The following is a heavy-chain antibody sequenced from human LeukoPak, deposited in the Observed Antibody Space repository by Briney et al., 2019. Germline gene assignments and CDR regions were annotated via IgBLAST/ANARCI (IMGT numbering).Heavy chain of an antibody. Sequence: ASVKVSCKASGYTFTGNYMHWVRQAPGQGLEWMGWINPNSGGTNYAQKFQGRVTMTRDTSISTAYMELSRLRSDDTAVYYCARSTTYYDILTGYFGAFDIWGQGTMVTVSS. D-gene: IGHD3-9*01. J-gene: IGHJ3*02. CDR3: ARSTTYYDILTGYFGAFDI. CDR1: GYTFTGNY. CDR2: INPNSGGT. V-gene: IGHV1-2*02.